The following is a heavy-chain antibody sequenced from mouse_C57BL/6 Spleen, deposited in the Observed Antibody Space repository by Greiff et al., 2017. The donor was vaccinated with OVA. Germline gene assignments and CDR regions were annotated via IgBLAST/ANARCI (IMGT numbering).Heavy chain of an antibody. Sequence: QVQLQQPGAELVRPGSSVKLSCKASGYTFTSYWMDWVKQRPGQGLEWIGNIYPSDSETHYNQKFKDKATLTVDKSSSTAYMQLSSLTSEDSAVYYCARRAFITTRYFDDWGTGTTVTVSS. CDR1: GYTFTSYW. V-gene: IGHV1-61*01. CDR3: ARRAFITTRYFDD. CDR2: IYPSDSET. J-gene: IGHJ1*03. D-gene: IGHD1-1*01.